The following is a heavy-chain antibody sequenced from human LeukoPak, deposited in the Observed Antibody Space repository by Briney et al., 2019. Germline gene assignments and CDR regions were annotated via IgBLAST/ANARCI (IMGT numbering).Heavy chain of an antibody. CDR2: IYGGGST. CDR1: EFTVSSNY. Sequence: SGGSLRLSCAAASEFTVSSNYMSWVRQAPGKGLEWVSVIYGGGSTSYADSVKGRFTFSRDTSKNTLYLQMNSLRPEDTAVYYCARVLGSYYYAMDVWGQGTTVTVSS. D-gene: IGHD7-27*01. CDR3: ARVLGSYYYAMDV. V-gene: IGHV3-66*02. J-gene: IGHJ6*02.